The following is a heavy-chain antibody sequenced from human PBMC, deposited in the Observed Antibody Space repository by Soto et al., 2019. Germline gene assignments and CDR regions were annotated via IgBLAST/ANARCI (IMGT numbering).Heavy chain of an antibody. J-gene: IGHJ4*02. CDR3: ARQYYYDRSGYYLDY. V-gene: IGHV4-39*01. D-gene: IGHD3-22*01. CDR2: IYYSGST. CDR1: GGSISSSSYY. Sequence: SETLSLTCTVSGGSISSSSYYWGWIRQPPGKGLEWIGSIYYSGSTYYNPSLKSRVTISVDTSKNQFSLKLSSVTAADTAVYYCARQYYYDRSGYYLDYWGQGTLVTVSS.